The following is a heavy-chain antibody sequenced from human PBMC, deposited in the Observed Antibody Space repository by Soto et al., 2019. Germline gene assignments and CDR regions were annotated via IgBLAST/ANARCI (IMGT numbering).Heavy chain of an antibody. CDR1: GFTFDDYT. Sequence: PGGSLRLSCAASGFTFDDYTMHWVRQAPGKGLEWVSLISWDGGSTYYADSVKGRFTISRDNSKNSLYLQMNSLRTEDTALYYCAKDVDTAMVRSYGMDVWGQGTTVTVSS. D-gene: IGHD5-18*01. J-gene: IGHJ6*02. V-gene: IGHV3-43*01. CDR2: ISWDGGST. CDR3: AKDVDTAMVRSYGMDV.